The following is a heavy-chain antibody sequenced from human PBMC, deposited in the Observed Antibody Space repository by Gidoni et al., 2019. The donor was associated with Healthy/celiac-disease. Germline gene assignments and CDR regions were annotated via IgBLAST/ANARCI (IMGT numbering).Heavy chain of an antibody. J-gene: IGHJ1*01. CDR1: GYTFTSYG. V-gene: IGHV1-18*01. D-gene: IGHD6-13*01. CDR2: ISAYNGNT. Sequence: QVQLVQSGAEVKKPGASVKVSCKASGYTFTSYGISWVRQAPGQGLEWMGWISAYNGNTNYAQKLQGRVTMTTDTSTSTAYMELRSLRSDDTAVYYCARSSAKQLVLGPISMGYFQHWGQGTLVTVSS. CDR3: ARSSAKQLVLGPISMGYFQH.